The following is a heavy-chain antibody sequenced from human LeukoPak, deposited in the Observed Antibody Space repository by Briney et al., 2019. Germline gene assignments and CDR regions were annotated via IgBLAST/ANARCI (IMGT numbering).Heavy chain of an antibody. Sequence: SETLSLTCTVSGGSVSSGSYYWTWIRRPPGKGLEWIGYISYSGSTNFNPSLKSRVTISVDTSKNQFSLNLSSVTAADTAVYYCARRGTGGRSFDIWGQGTMVTVSS. CDR3: ARRGTGGRSFDI. V-gene: IGHV4-61*01. CDR2: ISYSGST. D-gene: IGHD2-8*02. CDR1: GGSVSSGSYY. J-gene: IGHJ3*02.